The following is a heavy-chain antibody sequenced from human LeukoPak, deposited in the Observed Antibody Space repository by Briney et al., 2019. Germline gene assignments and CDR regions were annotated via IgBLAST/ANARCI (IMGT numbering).Heavy chain of an antibody. Sequence: GESLKISCKGSGYSFTSYWIGWVRQMPGKGLEWMGIIYPGDSDTRYSPSFQGQVTFSADKSISTAYLQWSSLKASDTAMYYCARPYPRGYSYGNFDYWGQGTLVTVSS. D-gene: IGHD5-18*01. CDR3: ARPYPRGYSYGNFDY. CDR2: IYPGDSDT. V-gene: IGHV5-51*01. CDR1: GYSFTSYW. J-gene: IGHJ4*02.